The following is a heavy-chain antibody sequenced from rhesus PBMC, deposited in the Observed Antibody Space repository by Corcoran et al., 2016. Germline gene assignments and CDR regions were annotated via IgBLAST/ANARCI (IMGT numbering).Heavy chain of an antibody. CDR3: ARASTGSGSFFAFDF. CDR1: GGSISGYYY. V-gene: IGHV4-73*01. D-gene: IGHD3-16*01. Sequence: QVKLQQWGEGLVKPSETLSLTCAVYGGSISGYYYWSWIRQPPGKGLEWIGYINGHSATTNSTPPLKHRLTISKDTSKNQFSLKLSSVTAADTAVYYCARASTGSGSFFAFDFWGQGLRVTVSS. CDR2: INGHSATT. J-gene: IGHJ3*01.